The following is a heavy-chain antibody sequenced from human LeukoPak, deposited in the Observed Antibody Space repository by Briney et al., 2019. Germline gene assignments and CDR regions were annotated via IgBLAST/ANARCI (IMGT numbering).Heavy chain of an antibody. CDR2: IYHSGST. Sequence: PSETLSLTCTVSGGSISSSNWWSWVRQPPGKGLEWIGEIYHSGSTNYNPSLKSRVTISVDKSKNQFSLKLSSVTAADTAVYYCARAPGGYTNGDIDYWGQGTLVTASS. CDR1: GGSISSSNW. V-gene: IGHV4-4*02. J-gene: IGHJ4*02. CDR3: ARAPGGYTNGDIDY. D-gene: IGHD4-17*01.